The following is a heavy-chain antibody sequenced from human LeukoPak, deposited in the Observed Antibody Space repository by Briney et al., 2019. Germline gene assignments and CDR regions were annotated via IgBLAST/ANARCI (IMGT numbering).Heavy chain of an antibody. J-gene: IGHJ5*02. D-gene: IGHD5-12*01. V-gene: IGHV4-61*02. Sequence: SQTLSLTCTVSGGSISSGNYYWSWIRQPAGKGLEWIGRFYTSGSTNYNPSLKSRVTISVDTSKNQFSLKLSSVTAADTAVYYCARENQNPLKSMVAKRWFDPWGRGTLVTVSS. CDR2: FYTSGST. CDR1: GGSISSGNYY. CDR3: ARENQNPLKSMVAKRWFDP.